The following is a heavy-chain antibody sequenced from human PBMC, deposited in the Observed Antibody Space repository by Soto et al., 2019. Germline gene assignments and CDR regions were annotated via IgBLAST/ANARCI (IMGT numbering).Heavy chain of an antibody. CDR3: ARDGGQWLAGEDAFDI. CDR2: ISAYNGNT. J-gene: IGHJ3*02. D-gene: IGHD6-19*01. Sequence: GASVKVSCKASGYTFTSYGISWVRQAPVQGLEWMGWISAYNGNTNYAQKLQGRVTMTTDTSTSTAYMELGSLRSDDTAVYYCARDGGQWLAGEDAFDIWGQGTMVTVSS. CDR1: GYTFTSYG. V-gene: IGHV1-18*01.